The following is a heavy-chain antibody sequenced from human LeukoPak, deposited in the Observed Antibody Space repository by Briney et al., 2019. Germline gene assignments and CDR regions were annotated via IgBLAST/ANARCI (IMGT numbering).Heavy chain of an antibody. D-gene: IGHD2-15*01. CDR3: ARGDKFSGDY. J-gene: IGHJ4*02. CDR1: GFTFSTYW. CDR2: IHQDGNEK. V-gene: IGHV3-7*04. Sequence: GGSLRLSCAASGFTFSTYWMSWVRQAPGKGLEGVANIHQDGNEKYYVDSVKGRFTISRDNAKNSLYLQMNSLRAEDTAEYYCARGDKFSGDYWGQGTLVTVSS.